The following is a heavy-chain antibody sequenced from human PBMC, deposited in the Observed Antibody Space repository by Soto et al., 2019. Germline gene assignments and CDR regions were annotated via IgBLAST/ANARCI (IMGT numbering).Heavy chain of an antibody. CDR3: ARDLGDYRAGYFDL. CDR2: IYSGGTA. D-gene: IGHD4-17*01. Sequence: EVQLVESGGGLVQPGGSLRLSCAASGFTVSTNYMSWVRQAPGKGLEWVSIIYSGGTAYYADSVRGRFTISRDNSKNTLYLQMNSLRVEDTAAYYCARDLGDYRAGYFDLWGRGTLVTVSS. CDR1: GFTVSTNY. J-gene: IGHJ2*01. V-gene: IGHV3-66*01.